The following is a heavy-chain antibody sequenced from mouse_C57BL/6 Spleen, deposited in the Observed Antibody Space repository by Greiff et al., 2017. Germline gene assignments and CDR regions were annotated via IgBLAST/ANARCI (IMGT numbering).Heavy chain of an antibody. CDR1: GYTFTSYW. V-gene: IGHV1-69*01. D-gene: IGHD2-1*01. J-gene: IGHJ1*03. Sequence: QVQLQQPGAELVMPGASVKLSCKASGYTFTSYWMHWVKQRPGQGLEWIGEIDPSASYTNYNPKFKGKSTLTVDKSSSTAYMQLSSLTSEDSAVYYCARIYCDNHEDDWYFDVWGTGTTVTVSS. CDR3: ARIYCDNHEDDWYFDV. CDR2: IDPSASYT.